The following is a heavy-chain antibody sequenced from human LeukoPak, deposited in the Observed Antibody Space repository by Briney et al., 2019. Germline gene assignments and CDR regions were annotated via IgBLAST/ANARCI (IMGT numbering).Heavy chain of an antibody. V-gene: IGHV4-39*01. CDR3: ARQFPDANEGFDI. CDR2: IYYSGST. D-gene: IGHD2-2*01. CDR1: GGSISSSNYY. J-gene: IGHJ3*02. Sequence: PSETLSLTCTVSGGSISSSNYYWGWIRQPPGKGLEWIVSIYYSGSTYYNPSLKSRVTISVVTSKNQFSLKLSSVTAADTAVYYWARQFPDANEGFDIWGQGTMGTVSS.